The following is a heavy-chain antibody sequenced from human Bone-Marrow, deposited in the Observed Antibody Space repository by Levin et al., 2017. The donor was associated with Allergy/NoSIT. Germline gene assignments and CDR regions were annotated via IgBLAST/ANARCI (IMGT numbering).Heavy chain of an antibody. CDR1: GYSFTSYW. CDR2: IYPGDSDT. D-gene: IGHD1-26*01. V-gene: IGHV5-51*01. Sequence: GGSLRLSCKGSGYSFTSYWIAWVRQMPGKGLEWMGIIYPGDSDTRYSPSFQGQVTISADKSINTAYLQWSSLKASDTAVYYCARRSGSYPYYYGMDVWGQGTTVTVSS. J-gene: IGHJ6*02. CDR3: ARRSGSYPYYYGMDV.